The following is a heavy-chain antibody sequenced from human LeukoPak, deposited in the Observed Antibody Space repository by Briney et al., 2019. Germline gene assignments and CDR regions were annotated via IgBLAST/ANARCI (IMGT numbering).Heavy chain of an antibody. CDR3: ARGSGSYRHFDY. D-gene: IGHD1-26*01. Sequence: SETLSLTCAVYGGSFSGYYWSWIRQPPGKGLEWIGEINHSGSTNYSPSLKSRVTISVDTSKNQFSLKLSSVTAADTAVYYCARGSGSYRHFDYWGQGTLVTVSS. J-gene: IGHJ4*02. CDR2: INHSGST. V-gene: IGHV4-34*01. CDR1: GGSFSGYY.